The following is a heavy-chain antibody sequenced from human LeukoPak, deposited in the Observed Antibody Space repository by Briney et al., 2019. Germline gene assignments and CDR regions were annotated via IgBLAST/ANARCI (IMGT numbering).Heavy chain of an antibody. CDR2: ISGSGGST. V-gene: IGHV3-23*01. CDR1: GFTFRNAW. CDR3: AKDRFVIAVAGTDY. Sequence: GGSLILSCVASGFTFRNAWMSWVRQAPGKGLEWVSAISGSGGSTYYADSVKGRFTISRDNSKNTLYLQMNSLRAEDTAVYYCAKDRFVIAVAGTDYWGQGTLVTVSS. J-gene: IGHJ4*02. D-gene: IGHD6-19*01.